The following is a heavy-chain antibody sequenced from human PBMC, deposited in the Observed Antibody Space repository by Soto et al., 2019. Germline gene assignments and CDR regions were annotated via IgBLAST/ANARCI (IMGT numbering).Heavy chain of an antibody. V-gene: IGHV3-7*04. J-gene: IGHJ6*03. D-gene: IGHD2-2*01. CDR1: GFTFSSYW. Sequence: EVQLVESGGGLVQPGGSLRLSCAASGFTFSSYWMSWVRQAPGKGLEWVANIKQDGSEKYYVDSVKGRFTISRDNAKNSLYLQMNSLRAEDTAVYYCARAYCSSTSCHYYYYYYMDVWGKGTTVTVSS. CDR3: ARAYCSSTSCHYYYYYYMDV. CDR2: IKQDGSEK.